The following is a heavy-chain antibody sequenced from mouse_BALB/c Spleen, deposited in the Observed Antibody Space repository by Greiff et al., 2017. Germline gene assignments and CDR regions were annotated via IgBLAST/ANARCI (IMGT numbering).Heavy chain of an antibody. V-gene: IGHV2-6-2*01. CDR1: GFSLTSYG. J-gene: IGHJ4*01. CDR3: ARFYDYDDYYAMDY. CDR2: IWSDGST. D-gene: IGHD2-4*01. Sequence: QVQLQQSGPDLVAPSQSLSITCTVSGFSLTSYGVHWVRQPPGKGLEWLVVIWSDGSTTYNSALKSRLSISKDNSKSQVFLKMNSLQTDDTAMYYCARFYDYDDYYAMDYWGQGTSVTVSS.